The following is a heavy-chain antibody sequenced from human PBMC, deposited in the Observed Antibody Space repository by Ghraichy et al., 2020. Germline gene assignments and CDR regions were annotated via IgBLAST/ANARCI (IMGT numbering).Heavy chain of an antibody. CDR2: IIPIFGTA. J-gene: IGHJ4*02. CDR1: RAPVCTPA. D-gene: IGHD6-13*01. CDR3: ARGPAAGDY. V-gene: IGHV1-69*06. Sequence: SVKVSCKTARAPVCTPATFLELLCPLQVLEWMGGIIPIFGTANYAQKFQGRVTITADKSTSTAYMELSSLRSEDTAVYYCARGPAAGDYWCQGTLVTISS.